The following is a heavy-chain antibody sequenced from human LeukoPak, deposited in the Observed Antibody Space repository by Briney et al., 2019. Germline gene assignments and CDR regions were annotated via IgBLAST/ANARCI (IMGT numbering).Heavy chain of an antibody. D-gene: IGHD3-16*01. J-gene: IGHJ4*02. V-gene: IGHV4-61*02. CDR2: IYTDGIT. CDR1: GASIGANNYY. Sequence: SETLSLTCNVSGASIGANNYYWTWIRQPAGKGLEWIGRIYTDGITNYSPSLKSRVTIFLDKPKNQFSLKLTSMTAADTAVYYCARFAFSSLRLDYWGQGAQVIVSS. CDR3: ARFAFSSLRLDY.